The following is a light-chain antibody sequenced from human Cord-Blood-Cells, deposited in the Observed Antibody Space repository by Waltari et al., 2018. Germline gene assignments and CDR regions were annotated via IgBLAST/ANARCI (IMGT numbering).Light chain of an antibody. CDR1: SSDVGGYNY. J-gene: IGLJ2*01. Sequence: QSALTQPASVSGSPGQSITISCTGTSSDVGGYNYVSWYQQHPGKAPKLMIYDVSKRPSGVSNSFAGSKSGKTASLTISGLQAEDEADYYCSSYTSSSTVVFGGGTKLTVL. CDR2: DVS. CDR3: SSYTSSSTVV. V-gene: IGLV2-14*01.